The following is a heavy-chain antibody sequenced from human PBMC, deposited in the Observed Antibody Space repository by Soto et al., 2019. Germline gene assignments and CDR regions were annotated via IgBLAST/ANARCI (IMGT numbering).Heavy chain of an antibody. D-gene: IGHD2-8*01. J-gene: IGHJ4*02. CDR3: ASQTLGYCTNGVCSFDY. Sequence: QLQLQESGPGLVKPSETLSLTCTVSGGSISSSSYYWGWIRQPPGKGLEWIGSIYYSGSTYYNPSLKSRVTISVDTSKNQCSLKLSSVTAADTAVYYCASQTLGYCTNGVCSFDYWGQGTLVTVSS. V-gene: IGHV4-39*01. CDR2: IYYSGST. CDR1: GGSISSSSYY.